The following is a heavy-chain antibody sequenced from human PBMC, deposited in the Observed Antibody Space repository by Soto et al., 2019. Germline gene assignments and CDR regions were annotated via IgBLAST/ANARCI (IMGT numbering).Heavy chain of an antibody. CDR1: GGSISSYY. V-gene: IGHV4-59*01. CDR2: IYYSGST. Sequence: SETMSLTCTVAGGSISSYYWSWIRQHPGKGLEWIGYIYYSGSTNYNPSLKSRVTISVDTSKNQFSLKLSSVTAADTAVYYCARGARDGYNYGFWVYWGQGTLVTVSS. CDR3: ARGARDGYNYGFWVY. J-gene: IGHJ4*02. D-gene: IGHD5-12*01.